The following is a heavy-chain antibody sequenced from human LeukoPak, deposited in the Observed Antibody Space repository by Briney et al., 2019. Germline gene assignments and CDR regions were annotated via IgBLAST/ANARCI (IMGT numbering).Heavy chain of an antibody. V-gene: IGHV3-33*01. CDR2: TWYDGSNK. CDR3: ASSTLGYFDY. D-gene: IGHD7-27*01. J-gene: IGHJ4*01. Sequence: GGSLRLSCAASGFTFSNYAMHWARQAPGKGLEWVAVTWYDGSNKHYADSVKGRFTVSGDSAENTLYLQMNTLRGEDTAVYYCASSTLGYFDYWGHGTLVTVSS. CDR1: GFTFSNYA.